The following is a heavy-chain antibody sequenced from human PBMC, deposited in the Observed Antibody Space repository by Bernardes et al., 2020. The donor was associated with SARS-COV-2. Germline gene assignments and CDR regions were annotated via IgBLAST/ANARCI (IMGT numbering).Heavy chain of an antibody. CDR3: ARSGTYPDAFDI. CDR1: GNTFTNFS. D-gene: IGHD1-26*01. CDR2: IIPLFGTT. Sequence: SVKVSCKTSGNTFTNFSVIWVRQAPGQGLECMGGIIPLFGTTNYAQNFQGRVTIAADESTSTVYMELSSLRSEDTAMYYCARSGTYPDAFDIWGQGTMVTGSS. V-gene: IGHV1-69*13. J-gene: IGHJ3*02.